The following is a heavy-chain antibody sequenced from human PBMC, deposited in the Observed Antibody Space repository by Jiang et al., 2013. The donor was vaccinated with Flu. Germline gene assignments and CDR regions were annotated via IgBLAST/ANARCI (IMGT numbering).Heavy chain of an antibody. Sequence: VQLVESGGGVVQPGRSLRLSCAASGFTFSSYGMHWVRQAPGKGLEWVAVIWYDGSNKYYADSVKGRFTISRDNSKNTLYLQMNSLRAEDTAVYYCARGSYDSSGYYYSRLPSNFDYVGPGNPG. D-gene: IGHD3-22*01. V-gene: IGHV3-33*01. CDR1: GFTFSSYG. CDR3: ARGSYDSSGYYYSRLPSNFDY. J-gene: IGHJ4*02. CDR2: IWYDGSNK.